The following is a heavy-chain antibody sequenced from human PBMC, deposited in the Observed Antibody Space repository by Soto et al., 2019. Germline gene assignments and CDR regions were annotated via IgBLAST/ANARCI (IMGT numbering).Heavy chain of an antibody. J-gene: IGHJ6*02. V-gene: IGHV4-39*01. CDR2: IYYSGST. Sequence: SETLSLTCTVSGGSISSSSYYWGWIRQPPGKGLEWIGSIYYSGSTYYNPSLKSRVTISVDTSKNQFSLKLSSVTAADTAVYYCARHMNIAAHHYGLDVWGQGTTVTVSS. D-gene: IGHD6-13*01. CDR1: GGSISSSSYY. CDR3: ARHMNIAAHHYGLDV.